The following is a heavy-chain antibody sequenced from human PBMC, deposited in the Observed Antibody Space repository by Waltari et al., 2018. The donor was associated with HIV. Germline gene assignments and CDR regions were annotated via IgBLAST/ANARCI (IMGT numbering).Heavy chain of an antibody. V-gene: IGHV4-38-2*02. CDR3: ASPGGVVTAIREYFDY. CDR2: IYHSGST. D-gene: IGHD2-21*02. Sequence: QVQLQESGPGLVKPSETLSLTCTVSGYSISSGYYWGWIRQPPGKGLEWIGGIYHSGSTYYNPSRKSRVTISVDTAKNHVSLKLSSVTAADTAVYYCASPGGVVTAIREYFDYWGQGTLVTVSS. CDR1: GYSISSGYY. J-gene: IGHJ4*02.